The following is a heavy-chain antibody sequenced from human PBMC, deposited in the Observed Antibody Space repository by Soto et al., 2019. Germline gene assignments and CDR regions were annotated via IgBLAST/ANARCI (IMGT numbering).Heavy chain of an antibody. Sequence: GGSLRLSCADSGFTFSTYWMSWVRQAPGKGLEWVANIKQDGSEKYYVDSVKGRFTISRDNAKNSLYLQMNSLRAEDTAVYYCARDETYYYGSGPVGGQGTLVTVSS. D-gene: IGHD3-10*01. CDR1: GFTFSTYW. CDR2: IKQDGSEK. J-gene: IGHJ4*02. V-gene: IGHV3-7*01. CDR3: ARDETYYYGSGPV.